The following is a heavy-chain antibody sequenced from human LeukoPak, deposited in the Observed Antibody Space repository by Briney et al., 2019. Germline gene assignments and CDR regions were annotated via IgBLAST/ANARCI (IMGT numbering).Heavy chain of an antibody. CDR2: INPNSGDT. CDR3: AREAGCSSASCEIDF. J-gene: IGHJ4*02. CDR1: GYTFTGYY. D-gene: IGHD2-2*01. Sequence: GASVKVSCKASGYTFTGYYLHWVRQAPGQGIEWMGWINPNSGDTHYAQKFQGRVNMTRDTSISTAYMGLSRLRSDDTAVYYCAREAGCSSASCEIDFWGQGALVTVSS. V-gene: IGHV1-2*02.